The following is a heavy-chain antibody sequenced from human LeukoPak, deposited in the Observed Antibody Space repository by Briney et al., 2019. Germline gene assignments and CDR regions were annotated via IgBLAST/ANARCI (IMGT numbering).Heavy chain of an antibody. V-gene: IGHV3-21*01. CDR3: ARDHVEMATIPRYFDY. CDR1: GFTFSSYS. J-gene: IGHJ4*02. CDR2: ISSSSSYI. D-gene: IGHD5-24*01. Sequence: GGSLRLSCAASGFTFSSYSMNWFRQAPGKGLEWVSSISSSSSYIYYADSVKGRFTISRDNAKNSLYLQMNSLRAEDTAVYYCARDHVEMATIPRYFDYWGQGTLVTVSS.